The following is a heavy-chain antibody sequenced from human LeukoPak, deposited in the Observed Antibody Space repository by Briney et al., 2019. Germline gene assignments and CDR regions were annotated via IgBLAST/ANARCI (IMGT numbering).Heavy chain of an antibody. CDR2: TYYRSQCYN. V-gene: IGHV6-1*01. CDR3: SRDLRRGASTHFDY. Sequence: SQTLSLTCAVSGDLVSSNSAAWQWFRQSPSRGLDCLARTYYRSQCYNDYAVSVKSRITINPDTSKNQFSLHLNSVTPEDTAVYYCSRDLRRGASTHFDYWGQGTLVTVSS. J-gene: IGHJ4*02. D-gene: IGHD1-26*01. CDR1: GDLVSSNSAA.